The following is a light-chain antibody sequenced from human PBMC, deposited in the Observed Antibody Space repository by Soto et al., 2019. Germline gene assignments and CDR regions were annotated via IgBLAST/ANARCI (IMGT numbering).Light chain of an antibody. V-gene: IGLV1-40*01. CDR3: QSYDSGVTGSV. Sequence: LTPTASVCGAPGQRITRSCPGSSSNLGAGFDVHWYQQVPGAAPKLVLYSNTARPSGVPDRFSGSRSGSSGSLAITGLQPEDEADYYCQSYDSGVTGSVFGTGTKVTVL. CDR1: SSNLGAGFD. J-gene: IGLJ1*01. CDR2: SNT.